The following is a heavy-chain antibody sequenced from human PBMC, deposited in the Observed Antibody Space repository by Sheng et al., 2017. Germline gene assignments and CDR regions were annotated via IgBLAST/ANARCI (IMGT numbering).Heavy chain of an antibody. D-gene: IGHD2-15*01. V-gene: IGHV4-39*07. CDR3: ARGYCSGGSCYSPEYFDY. J-gene: IGHJ4*02. Sequence: QLQLQESGPGLVKPSETLSLTCTVSGGSISSSSYYWGWIRQPPGKGLEWIGSIYYSGSTYYNPSLKSRVTISVDTSKNQFSLKLSSVTAADTAVYYCARGYCSGGSCYSPEYFDYWGQGTLVTVSS. CDR2: IYYSGST. CDR1: GGSISSSSYY.